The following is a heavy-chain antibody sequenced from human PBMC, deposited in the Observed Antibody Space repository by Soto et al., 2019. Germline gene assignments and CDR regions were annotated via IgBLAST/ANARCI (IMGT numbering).Heavy chain of an antibody. D-gene: IGHD6-19*01. CDR3: ARASASGWYCFDF. J-gene: IGHJ4*02. V-gene: IGHV1-2*04. Sequence: SLKVSCKASGYTFTGYYMHCGRQAPGQGLEWMGWINPNSGGTKNAQKFQGWVTMTRDTSISTAYMELSRMRSDDTAVYYCARASASGWYCFDFWGQGTLVTVSS. CDR1: GYTFTGYY. CDR2: INPNSGGT.